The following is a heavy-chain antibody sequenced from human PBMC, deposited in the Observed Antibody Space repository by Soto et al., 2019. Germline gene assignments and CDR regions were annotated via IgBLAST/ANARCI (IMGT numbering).Heavy chain of an antibody. CDR3: AIPSGLTVTGPDY. J-gene: IGHJ4*02. CDR1: GFIFRNYA. V-gene: IGHV3-23*01. Sequence: GGSLRLSCAASGFIFRNYAMSWVRQAPGKGLEWVSAIGGNGADTYYADSVKGRFTISRDNSKNTLYLQMNSLRAEDTAVYFCAIPSGLTVTGPDYWGQGTLVTVSS. D-gene: IGHD6-19*01. CDR2: IGGNGADT.